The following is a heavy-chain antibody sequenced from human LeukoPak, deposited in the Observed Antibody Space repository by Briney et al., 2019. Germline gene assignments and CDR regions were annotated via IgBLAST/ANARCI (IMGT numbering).Heavy chain of an antibody. J-gene: IGHJ5*02. Sequence: SETLSLTCTVSGGSISSYYWSWIRQPPGKGLEWIGYIYYSGSTNYNPSLKSRVTISVDTSKNQFSLKLSSVTAADTAVYYCARVGGGYSSSSRFDPWGQGTLVTVSS. CDR3: ARVGGGYSSSSRFDP. V-gene: IGHV4-59*01. D-gene: IGHD6-6*01. CDR1: GGSISSYY. CDR2: IYYSGST.